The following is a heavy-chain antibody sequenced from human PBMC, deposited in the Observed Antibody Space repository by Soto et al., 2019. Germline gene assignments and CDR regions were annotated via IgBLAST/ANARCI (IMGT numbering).Heavy chain of an antibody. D-gene: IGHD3-9*01. CDR2: IYYSGNT. CDR3: APSVGIWTGPGDAFGI. J-gene: IGHJ3*02. V-gene: IGHV4-30-4*01. Sequence: PSETLSLTCTVSGGSIINGDYYWTWIRQPPGKGLEWIGYIYYSGNTYYNPSLKSRVMISVDTSKNQFSLNLSSVTAADTAVYYCAPSVGIWTGPGDAFGIWGQGTMVTVSS. CDR1: GGSIINGDYY.